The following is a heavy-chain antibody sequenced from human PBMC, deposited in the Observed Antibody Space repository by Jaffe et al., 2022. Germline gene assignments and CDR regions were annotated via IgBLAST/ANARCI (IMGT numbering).Heavy chain of an antibody. V-gene: IGHV3-30*02. CDR2: IRYDGSNK. Sequence: QVQLVESGGGVVQPGGSLRLSCAASGFTFSSYGMHWVRQAPGKGLEWVAFIRYDGSNKYYADSVKGRFTISRDNSKNTLYLQMNSLRAEDTAVYYCAKDPHPLYYDILTGYFNADYWGQGTLVTVSS. D-gene: IGHD3-9*01. J-gene: IGHJ4*02. CDR1: GFTFSSYG. CDR3: AKDPHPLYYDILTGYFNADY.